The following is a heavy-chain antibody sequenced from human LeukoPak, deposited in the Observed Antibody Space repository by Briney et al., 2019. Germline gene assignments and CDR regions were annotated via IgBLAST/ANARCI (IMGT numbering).Heavy chain of an antibody. J-gene: IGHJ3*02. CDR2: IHQRGTT. CDR3: ARYNSSSLDAFDI. CDR1: DGSISSSNW. V-gene: IGHV4-4*02. D-gene: IGHD6-6*01. Sequence: SETLSLTCAVSDGSISSSNWWSWVRQPPGKGLEWIGEIHQRGTTNYNPSLKSRVTISVDKSKNQFSLQLNSVTPEDTAVYYCARYNSSSLDAFDIWGQGTMVTVSS.